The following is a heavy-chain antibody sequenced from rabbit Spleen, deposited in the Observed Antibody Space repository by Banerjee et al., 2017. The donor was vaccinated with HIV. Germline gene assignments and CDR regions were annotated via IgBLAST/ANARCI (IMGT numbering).Heavy chain of an antibody. CDR1: GFDFSRTG. CDR3: VRGASDNGYYSW. V-gene: IGHV1S47*01. Sequence: QEPLMESGGGLVQPGGSLKLSCKASGFDFSRTGVSWVRQAPGKGLELIGYIDLLFGTTHDANWVNGRFTSSSHNAQNTLYLQLHSLTAADTATYFCVRGASDNGYYSWWGPGTLVTVS. CDR2: IDLLFGTT. J-gene: IGHJ4*01. D-gene: IGHD1-1*01.